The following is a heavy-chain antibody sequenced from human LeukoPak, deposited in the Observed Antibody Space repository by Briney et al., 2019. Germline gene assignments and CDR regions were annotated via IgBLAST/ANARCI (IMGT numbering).Heavy chain of an antibody. CDR1: GWSFSGYY. CDR3: ARRPLCSSTSCRRFDY. J-gene: IGHJ4*02. D-gene: IGHD2-2*01. V-gene: IGHV4-34*01. CDR2: IHHNGST. Sequence: SETLSLTCAVYGWSFSGYYWRWLGPPPGKGLAWIGEIHHNGSTNYNPSLKSRVTISVDTSKTQFSLKLSSVTAADTAVYYCARRPLCSSTSCRRFDYWGQGTLVTVSS.